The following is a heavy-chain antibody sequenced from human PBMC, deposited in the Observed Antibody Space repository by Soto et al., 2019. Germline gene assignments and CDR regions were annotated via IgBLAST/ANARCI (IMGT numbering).Heavy chain of an antibody. Sequence: QVQLVQSGAEVKKPGSSVKVSCKASGGTFSSYAISWVRQAPGQGLEWMGGIIPIFGTANYAQKFQGRVTITADQSTSTAYMELSSLRSEATAVYYCARFGGTSTVVTGYYCGMDVWGQGPTVTVSS. CDR1: GGTFSSYA. D-gene: IGHD4-17*01. CDR3: ARFGGTSTVVTGYYCGMDV. J-gene: IGHJ6*02. CDR2: IIPIFGTA. V-gene: IGHV1-69*12.